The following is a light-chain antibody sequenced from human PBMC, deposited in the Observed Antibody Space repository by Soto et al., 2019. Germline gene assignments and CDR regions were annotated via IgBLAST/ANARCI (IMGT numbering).Light chain of an antibody. Sequence: IPMTQSPSTLSASVGDTVTVTCRASQSVSGWLAWYHQKTGEAPKLLIYDAYALPRGVPSRFSGSGSGTKFTLTIASLQPDDSSTYYCQQYNSYSLTFCGGTKVDI. CDR1: QSVSGW. CDR2: DAY. CDR3: QQYNSYSLT. J-gene: IGKJ4*01. V-gene: IGKV1-5*01.